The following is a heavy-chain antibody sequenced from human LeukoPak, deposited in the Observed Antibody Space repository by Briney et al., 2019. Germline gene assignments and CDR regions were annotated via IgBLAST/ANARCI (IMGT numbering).Heavy chain of an antibody. CDR1: GGSISSSSYY. CDR2: IYYSGST. D-gene: IGHD3-9*01. V-gene: IGHV4-39*07. J-gene: IGHJ4*02. Sequence: SETLSLTCTVSGGSISSSSYYWGWIRQPPGKGLEWIGSIYYSGSTNYNPSLKSRVTISVDTSKNQFSLKLSSVTAADTAVYYCARGSFVLRYFDWLPRMDYWGQGTLVTVSS. CDR3: ARGSFVLRYFDWLPRMDY.